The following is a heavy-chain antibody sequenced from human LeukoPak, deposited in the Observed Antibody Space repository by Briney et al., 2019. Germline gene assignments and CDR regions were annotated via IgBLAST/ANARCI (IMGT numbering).Heavy chain of an antibody. Sequence: ASVKVSCKASGYTFTSYYMHWVRQAPGQGLEWVGIINPSGGSTSYAQKFQGRVTMTRDTSTSTVYMELSSLRSEDTAVYYCAGAFKAARGERIFDYWGQGTLVTVSS. CDR1: GYTFTSYY. CDR2: INPSGGST. D-gene: IGHD6-6*01. CDR3: AGAFKAARGERIFDY. J-gene: IGHJ4*02. V-gene: IGHV1-46*01.